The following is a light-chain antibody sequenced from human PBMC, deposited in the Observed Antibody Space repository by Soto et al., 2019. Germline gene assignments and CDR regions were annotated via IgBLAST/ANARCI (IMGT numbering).Light chain of an antibody. J-gene: IGLJ1*01. CDR3: ISYAGSNLLYV. Sequence: QSVLNQPPSASGSPGQSVTISCTGTSSDVGGYNYVSWYQQHPGKAPKLMIYEVSKRPSGVPDRFSGSKSGNTASLTVSGLQAEDEADYYCISYAGSNLLYVFGTGTKVTVL. CDR2: EVS. V-gene: IGLV2-8*01. CDR1: SSDVGGYNY.